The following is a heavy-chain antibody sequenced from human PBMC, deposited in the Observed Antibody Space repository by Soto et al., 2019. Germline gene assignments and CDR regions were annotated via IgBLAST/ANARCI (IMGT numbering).Heavy chain of an antibody. CDR3: ARDYYDSSGYIHYYYGMDV. CDR2: IYYSGST. Sequence: SETLSLTCTVSGGSISSYYWSWIRQPPGKGLEWIGYIYYSGSTNYNPSLKIRITISVDTSKNQFPLKLSSVTAADTAVYYCARDYYDSSGYIHYYYGMDVWGQGTTVTVSS. D-gene: IGHD3-22*01. CDR1: GGSISSYY. J-gene: IGHJ6*02. V-gene: IGHV4-59*01.